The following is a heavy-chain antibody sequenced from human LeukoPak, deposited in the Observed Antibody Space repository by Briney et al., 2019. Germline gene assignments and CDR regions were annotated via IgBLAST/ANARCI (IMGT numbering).Heavy chain of an antibody. CDR1: GGSISSGDYY. D-gene: IGHD6-19*01. J-gene: IGHJ4*02. V-gene: IGHV4-30-4*01. Sequence: SETLSLTCTVSGGSISSGDYYWSWIRQPPGKGLEWIGYIYYSGSTNYNPSLNSRVTISVDTSKNQFSLRLSSVTAADTAIYYCARAVSGRFDYWGQGTLVTVAS. CDR3: ARAVSGRFDY. CDR2: IYYSGST.